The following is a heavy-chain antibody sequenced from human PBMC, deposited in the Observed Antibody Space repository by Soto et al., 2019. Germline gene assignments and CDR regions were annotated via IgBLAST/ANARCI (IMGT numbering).Heavy chain of an antibody. Sequence: SVKVSCKASGYTFTSYGISWVRQAPGQGLEWMGWISAYNGNTNYAQKLQGRVTMTTDTSTSTAYMELRSLRSDDTAVYYCARIQKGRRWYEDHYWGQGTLCTGSS. D-gene: IGHD6-13*01. V-gene: IGHV1-18*04. CDR1: GYTFTSYG. CDR3: ARIQKGRRWYEDHY. CDR2: ISAYNGNT. J-gene: IGHJ4*02.